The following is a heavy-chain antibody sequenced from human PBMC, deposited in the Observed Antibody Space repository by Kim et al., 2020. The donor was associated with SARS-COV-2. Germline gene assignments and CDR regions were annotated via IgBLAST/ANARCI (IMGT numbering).Heavy chain of an antibody. V-gene: IGHV3-30*04. CDR3: ARAGVRWLQLSRRYYLDH. CDR1: GFTFSSYA. J-gene: IGHJ4*02. CDR2: ISYDGSNK. Sequence: GGSLRLSCAASGFTFSSYAMHWVRQAPGKGLEWVAGISYDGSNKCYADSVKGRFTISRDNSKNTLYLQMNSLRAEDTAVYYCARAGVRWLQLSRRYYLDHWPQRALVTVSS. D-gene: IGHD5-12*01.